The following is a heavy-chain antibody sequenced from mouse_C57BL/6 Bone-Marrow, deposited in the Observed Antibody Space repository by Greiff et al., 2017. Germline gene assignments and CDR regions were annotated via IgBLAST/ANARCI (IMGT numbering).Heavy chain of an antibody. Sequence: EVQLQQSGAELVKPGASVKLSCTASGFNIKDYYMHWVKQRTEQGLEWIGRIDPEDGETKYAPKFPGKATITADTSSNTAYLQLSSLTSEDTAVYYCARSHYYGSSYLFAYWGQGTLVTVSA. CDR1: GFNIKDYY. CDR3: ARSHYYGSSYLFAY. D-gene: IGHD1-1*01. CDR2: IDPEDGET. J-gene: IGHJ3*01. V-gene: IGHV14-2*01.